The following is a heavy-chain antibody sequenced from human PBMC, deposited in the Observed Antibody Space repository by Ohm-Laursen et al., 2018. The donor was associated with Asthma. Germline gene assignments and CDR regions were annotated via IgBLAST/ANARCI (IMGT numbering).Heavy chain of an antibody. V-gene: IGHV3-9*01. CDR3: ARDGLYCSSTNCFFDY. D-gene: IGHD2-2*01. J-gene: IGHJ4*02. CDR2: ISWNSGSI. Sequence: SLRLSCAASGFTFDDYAMHWVRQAPGKGLEWVSGISWNSGSIGYADSVKGRFTISRDNAKNSLYLQMNSLRAEDTAVYYCARDGLYCSSTNCFFDYWGQGTLVTVPS. CDR1: GFTFDDYA.